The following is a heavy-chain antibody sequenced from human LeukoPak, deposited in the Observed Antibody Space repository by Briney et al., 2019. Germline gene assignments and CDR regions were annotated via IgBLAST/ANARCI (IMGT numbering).Heavy chain of an antibody. V-gene: IGHV1-69*05. CDR2: IIPIFGTA. CDR3: ARDVYDSSGYPFDY. Sequence: ASVKVSCKGSGGTFSSYAISWVRQAPGQGLEWMGRIIPIFGTANYAQKFQGRVTITTDESTSTAYMELSSLRSEDTAVYYCARDVYDSSGYPFDYWGQGTLVTVSS. CDR1: GGTFSSYA. J-gene: IGHJ4*02. D-gene: IGHD3-22*01.